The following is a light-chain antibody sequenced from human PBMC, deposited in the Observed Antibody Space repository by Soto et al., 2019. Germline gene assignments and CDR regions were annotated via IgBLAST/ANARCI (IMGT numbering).Light chain of an antibody. CDR3: ETWDSNSRV. CDR1: SGHRSYI. CDR2: LEGSGSY. J-gene: IGLJ2*01. Sequence: QSVVTQSSSASASLGSSVKLTCTLSSGHRSYIIAWHQQQPGKAPRYLMKLEGSGSYNKGSGVPDRFSGSSSGADRYLTMSNLQSEDEAAYYCETWDSNSRVFGGGTKLAVL. V-gene: IGLV4-60*03.